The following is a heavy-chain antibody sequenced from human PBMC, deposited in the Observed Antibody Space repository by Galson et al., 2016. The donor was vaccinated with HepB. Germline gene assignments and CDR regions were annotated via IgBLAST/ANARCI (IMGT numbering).Heavy chain of an antibody. Sequence: SETLSLTCVVSGGPVSSDSSYWTWIRQSPGKGLVWIGEIYHGGFTNYNPSLKSRVTMSVDKSKNQFSLKLTSVTAADTAIYYCVRDPGTTASGFDYWGQGTLVTVSS. CDR2: IYHGGFT. CDR3: VRDPGTTASGFDY. CDR1: GGPVSSDSSY. V-gene: IGHV4-61*01. D-gene: IGHD1-1*01. J-gene: IGHJ4*02.